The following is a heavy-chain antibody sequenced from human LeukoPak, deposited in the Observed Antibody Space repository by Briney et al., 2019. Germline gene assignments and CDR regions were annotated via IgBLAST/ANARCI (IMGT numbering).Heavy chain of an antibody. CDR3: AREYCSSTSCPGALFDY. V-gene: IGHV3-66*01. D-gene: IGHD2-2*01. J-gene: IGHJ4*02. Sequence: GGSLRLSCAASGFTVSSNYMSWVRQAPGKGLEWISVIYSDGSTYYADSVKGRFTISRDNSKNMLYVQMNSLRTEDTAVYYCAREYCSSTSCPGALFDYWGQGTLVTVSS. CDR2: IYSDGST. CDR1: GFTVSSNY.